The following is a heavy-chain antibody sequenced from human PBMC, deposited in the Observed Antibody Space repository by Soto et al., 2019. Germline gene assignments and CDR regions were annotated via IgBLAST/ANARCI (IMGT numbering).Heavy chain of an antibody. Sequence: ASVKVSCKISGHTITEFSIHWVRQAPGKGLEWMGGFDPEGGEAIYAQKWHGRVTVTEDTVTDTAYMELSGLTSDDTAVYYCARVSDCSGGGCYSSFDYWGQGTLVTVSS. CDR2: FDPEGGEA. D-gene: IGHD2-15*01. J-gene: IGHJ4*02. V-gene: IGHV1-24*01. CDR1: GHTITEFS. CDR3: ARVSDCSGGGCYSSFDY.